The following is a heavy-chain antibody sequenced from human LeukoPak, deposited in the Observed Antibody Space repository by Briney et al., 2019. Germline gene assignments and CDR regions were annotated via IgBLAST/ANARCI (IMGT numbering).Heavy chain of an antibody. Sequence: GGSLRLSCAASGFSFSDSYMTWIRQAPGKGLEWVSWIGGSSSYTNYADSVKGRFTISRDNAKNSLYLQMNSLRDEDTAVYYCARVILKYYGSGPFDYWGQGTLVTVSS. CDR2: IGGSSSYT. D-gene: IGHD3-10*01. CDR3: ARVILKYYGSGPFDY. V-gene: IGHV3-11*05. CDR1: GFSFSDSY. J-gene: IGHJ4*02.